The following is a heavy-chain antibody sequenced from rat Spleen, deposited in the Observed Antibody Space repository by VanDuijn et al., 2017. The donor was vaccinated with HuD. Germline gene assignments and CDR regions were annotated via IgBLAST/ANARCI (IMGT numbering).Heavy chain of an antibody. CDR1: GFIFSDHY. J-gene: IGHJ2*01. CDR3: TRGGYFRY. Sequence: EVQLVESGGGLVQPGRSLKVSCAASGFIFSDHYVAWVRQAPTKGLEWVASISYEGTATYYRDSVKGRFTLSRDNAKSTLYLQMNSPTSEDTATYYCTRGGYFRYWGQGVMVTVSS. V-gene: IGHV5-20*01. CDR2: ISYEGTAT. D-gene: IGHD2-5*01.